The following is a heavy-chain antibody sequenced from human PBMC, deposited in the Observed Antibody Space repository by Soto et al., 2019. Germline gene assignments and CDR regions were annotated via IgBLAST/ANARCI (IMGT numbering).Heavy chain of an antibody. CDR2: ISPDGSNA. CDR3: ARGPSHGAFDI. CDR1: GSTFSSYD. Sequence: QVQLVESGRDVDQPGRSLRLSCAASGSTFSSYDIHWVRKAPGKGLEWVAHISPDGSNAYYADSVKGRFIISRDNAKNMVYLQMNSLRVEDTSVYRCARGPSHGAFDIWGQGTMVSVSS. J-gene: IGHJ3*02. V-gene: IGHV3-30-3*01.